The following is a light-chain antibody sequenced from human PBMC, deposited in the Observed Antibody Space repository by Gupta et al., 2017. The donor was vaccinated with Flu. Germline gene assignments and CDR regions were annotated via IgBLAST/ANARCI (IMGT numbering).Light chain of an antibody. CDR3: QVWDSSSALKVV. CDR1: NIGSKS. CDR2: DDS. Sequence: GNNIGSKSVHWYQQKPGQAPVLVVYDDSDRPSGIPERFSGSNSGNTATLTISRVEAGDEADYYCQVWDSSSALKVVFGGGTKLTVL. V-gene: IGLV3-21*02. J-gene: IGLJ2*01.